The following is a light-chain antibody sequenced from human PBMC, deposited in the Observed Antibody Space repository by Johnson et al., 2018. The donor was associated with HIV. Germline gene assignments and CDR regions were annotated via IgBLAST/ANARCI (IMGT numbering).Light chain of an antibody. CDR2: ENN. CDR1: SSNIGNNY. V-gene: IGLV1-51*02. Sequence: QSVLTQPPSVSAAPGQKVTISCSGSSSNIGNNYVSWYQQLPGTAPKVLIYENNKRPSGIPDRLSGSKSGTSATLGITGLQTGDEADYYCGTWDSSLSAYVFGTGTKVTVL. CDR3: GTWDSSLSAYV. J-gene: IGLJ1*01.